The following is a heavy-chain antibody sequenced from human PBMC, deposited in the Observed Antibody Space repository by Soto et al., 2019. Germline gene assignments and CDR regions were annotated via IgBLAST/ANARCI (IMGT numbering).Heavy chain of an antibody. D-gene: IGHD6-25*01. Sequence: QVHLVQSGGGLVKPGGSLRLSCVASGFAFGDSSMNWIRQSPGKGLEWLSYIDNVGGTIFYADSVRGRFTVSRDNAKYSLFLQMTALRAEDSAMYFCATVAFGYHSHSPYWGQGALVTVSS. CDR3: ATVAFGYHSHSPY. J-gene: IGHJ4*02. CDR2: IDNVGGTI. V-gene: IGHV3-11*01. CDR1: GFAFGDSS.